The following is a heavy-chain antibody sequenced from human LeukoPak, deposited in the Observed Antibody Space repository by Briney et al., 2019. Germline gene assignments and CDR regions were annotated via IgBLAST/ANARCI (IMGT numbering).Heavy chain of an antibody. CDR1: GFSFSGHW. Sequence: GGSLRLSCAASGFSFSGHWMHWARQLPGKGLVWVSRISPTGSTTSYADSVKGRFTVSRDNAKNALYLQVNNLRAEDTAVYYCARGPSSNWSGLDFWGQGTLLTVSS. D-gene: IGHD6-13*01. CDR3: ARGPSSNWSGLDF. V-gene: IGHV3-74*01. J-gene: IGHJ4*02. CDR2: ISPTGSTT.